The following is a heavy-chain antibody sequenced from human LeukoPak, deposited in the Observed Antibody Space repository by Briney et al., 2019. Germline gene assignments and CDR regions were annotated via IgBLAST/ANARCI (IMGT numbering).Heavy chain of an antibody. Sequence: ASVKVSCKASGYTFTSYGISWVRQAPGQGLEWRGWISAYNGNTNYAQELQGRVTMTTDTSTSTAYMELRSLRSDDTAVYYCARERGRSYCSSTSCYIGRGYFDYWGQGTLVTVSS. J-gene: IGHJ4*02. D-gene: IGHD2-2*02. CDR2: ISAYNGNT. CDR3: ARERGRSYCSSTSCYIGRGYFDY. V-gene: IGHV1-18*01. CDR1: GYTFTSYG.